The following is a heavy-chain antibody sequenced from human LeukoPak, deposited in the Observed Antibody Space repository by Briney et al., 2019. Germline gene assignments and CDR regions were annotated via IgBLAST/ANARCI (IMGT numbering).Heavy chain of an antibody. J-gene: IGHJ4*02. CDR1: GFTFSTYG. V-gene: IGHV3-30*02. Sequence: GGSLRLSCAASGFTFSTYGMHWVRQAPRKVLEWVAFIQYDGSENHYADSVRGRFTISRDNSKNTLYLQMNSLRAEDTAIYYCVKDVTFRGAVVEGHWGLGTLVTVSS. CDR3: VKDVTFRGAVVEGH. D-gene: IGHD3-16*02. CDR2: IQYDGSEN.